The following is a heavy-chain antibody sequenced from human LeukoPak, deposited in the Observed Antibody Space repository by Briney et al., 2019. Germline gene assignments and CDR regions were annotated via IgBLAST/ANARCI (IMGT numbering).Heavy chain of an antibody. CDR1: CGSISSGDYC. CDR3: ARLYYDILTGYYARWFDP. Sequence: SSEILSLTCAFSCGSISSGDYCWSWIRQPPGKGLEWIGYIYYSGSNYYNPSLKSRVTISVDTSKNQFSLKLSSVTGADTAVYYCARLYYDILTGYYARWFDPWGQGTLVSVSS. J-gene: IGHJ5*02. D-gene: IGHD3-9*01. V-gene: IGHV4-30-4*01. CDR2: IYYSGSN.